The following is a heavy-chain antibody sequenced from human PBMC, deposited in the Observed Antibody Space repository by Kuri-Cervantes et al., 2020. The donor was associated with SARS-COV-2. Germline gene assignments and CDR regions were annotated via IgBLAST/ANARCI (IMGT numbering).Heavy chain of an antibody. CDR3: ARHVDDFVPSPFDV. Sequence: SETLSLTCTVSGGSISNYYWGWIRQPPGKGVEWIGSFYSGGNTFYNPSLKSRVTISVDPSKNQFSLRLYSVTAADTALYSCARHVDDFVPSPFDVWGRGTMVTVSS. J-gene: IGHJ3*01. D-gene: IGHD6-6*01. V-gene: IGHV4-39*01. CDR1: GGSISNYY. CDR2: FYSGGNT.